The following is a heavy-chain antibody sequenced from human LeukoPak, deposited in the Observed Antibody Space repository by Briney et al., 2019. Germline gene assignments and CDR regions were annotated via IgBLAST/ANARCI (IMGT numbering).Heavy chain of an antibody. CDR1: GTSFSSYY. V-gene: IGHV4-34*01. J-gene: IGHJ4*02. Sequence: PSETLSLTCGVSGTSFSSYYWSWIRQTPGKGLEWIGEVNHSGYTNMNPSLKSRVTISVDASKSQFSLRMNTVTAADTAVYFCARMTTGHDYWGQGTLVTVSS. CDR2: VNHSGYT. CDR3: ARMTTGHDY. D-gene: IGHD4-17*01.